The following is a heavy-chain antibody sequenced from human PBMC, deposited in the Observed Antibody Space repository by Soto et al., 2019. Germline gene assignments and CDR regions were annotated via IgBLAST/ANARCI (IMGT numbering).Heavy chain of an antibody. Sequence: PGGSLRLSCAASGFTFNSSWMSWVRQAPGKEQEWVSSISSSSSYIYYADSVKGRFTISRDNAKNSLYLQMNSLRAEDTAVYYCVSTRRDGYNNYYYYYGMDVWGQGTTVTVSS. J-gene: IGHJ6*02. CDR2: ISSSSSYI. V-gene: IGHV3-21*01. CDR3: VSTRRDGYNNYYYYYGMDV. D-gene: IGHD5-12*01. CDR1: GFTFNSSW.